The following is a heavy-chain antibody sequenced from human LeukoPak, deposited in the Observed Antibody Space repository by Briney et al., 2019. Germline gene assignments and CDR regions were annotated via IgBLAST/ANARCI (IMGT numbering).Heavy chain of an antibody. V-gene: IGHV1-8*01. J-gene: IGHJ4*02. Sequence: GASVKVSCKASGYTFTSYDINWVRQATGQGLEWMGWMNPNSGNTGYAQKFQGRVTMTRNTSISTAYMGLSSLRSEDTAVYYCVFGTYYYDSSDYWGQGTLVTVSS. CDR3: VFGTYYYDSSDY. CDR2: MNPNSGNT. D-gene: IGHD3-22*01. CDR1: GYTFTSYD.